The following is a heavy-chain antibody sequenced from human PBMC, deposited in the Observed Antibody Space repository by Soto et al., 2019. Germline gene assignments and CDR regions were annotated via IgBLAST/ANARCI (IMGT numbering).Heavy chain of an antibody. D-gene: IGHD2-2*01. V-gene: IGHV4-39*01. CDR1: GGSIRSKSYS. CDR3: AKLAGYCSGNSCHGDYAMDV. Sequence: SETLSLTCSVSGGSIRSKSYSWGWIRQPPGKGLEWIGTFYYSKNTYYTPSLKSRVTISVDTSKNQFSLKLSSVTAADTAVYYCAKLAGYCSGNSCHGDYAMDVWGQGPTVT. J-gene: IGHJ6*02. CDR2: FYYSKNT.